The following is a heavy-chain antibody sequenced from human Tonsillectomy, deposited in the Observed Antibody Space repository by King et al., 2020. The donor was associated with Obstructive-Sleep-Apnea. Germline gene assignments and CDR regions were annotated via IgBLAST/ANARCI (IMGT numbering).Heavy chain of an antibody. Sequence: VQLVESGGGLVKPGGSLRLSCAASGFTFSIYSMNWVRQAPGKGREWVSSISSSSSYIYYADSVKGRFTISRDNAKNSLYLQMNSLRAEDTAVYYCAREFVVVVAATPNYGMDVWGQGTTVTVSS. CDR2: ISSSSSYI. D-gene: IGHD2-15*01. CDR1: GFTFSIYS. J-gene: IGHJ6*02. V-gene: IGHV3-21*01. CDR3: AREFVVVVAATPNYGMDV.